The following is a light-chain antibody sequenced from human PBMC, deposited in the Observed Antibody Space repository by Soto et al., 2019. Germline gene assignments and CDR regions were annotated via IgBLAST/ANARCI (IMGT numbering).Light chain of an antibody. CDR1: SSNIGPAYD. V-gene: IGLV1-40*01. CDR3: QSYDSSLSGWV. CDR2: GNN. Sequence: QSVLTQPPSVSGAPGQKVTISCTRSSSNIGPAYDVHWYQHLPGTAPKLLIYGNNNRPSGVPDRFSGSKSGTSASLAITGLQAEDEADYYCQSYDSSLSGWVFGGGTKLTVL. J-gene: IGLJ3*02.